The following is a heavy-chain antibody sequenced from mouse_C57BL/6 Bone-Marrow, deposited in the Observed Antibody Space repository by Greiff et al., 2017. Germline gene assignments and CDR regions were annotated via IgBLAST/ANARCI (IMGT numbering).Heavy chain of an antibody. D-gene: IGHD1-3*01. Sequence: VQRVESGPELVKPGASVKISCKASGYTFTGYWINWVKQRPGQGLEWIGRIFPGNGGTYYNEKFKGKATLTVDKSSSTAYMWLSSLTSEDSAVXFCARKLRAMDYWGQGTTVTVSS. J-gene: IGHJ4*01. V-gene: IGHV1-75*01. CDR3: ARKLRAMDY. CDR1: GYTFTGYW. CDR2: IFPGNGGT.